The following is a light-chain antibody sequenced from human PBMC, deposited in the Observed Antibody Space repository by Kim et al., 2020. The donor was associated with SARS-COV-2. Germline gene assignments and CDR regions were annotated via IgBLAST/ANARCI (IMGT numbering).Light chain of an antibody. Sequence: SYELTQPLSVSVALGQTARITCGGNNIGSKNVHWYQQKPGQAPVLVIYRDSNGPSGIPERFSGSNSGNTSTLTISRAQAGDEADYYCQVWESSTGVFGGGTQLTVL. CDR1: NIGSKN. CDR2: RDS. CDR3: QVWESSTGV. V-gene: IGLV3-9*01. J-gene: IGLJ3*02.